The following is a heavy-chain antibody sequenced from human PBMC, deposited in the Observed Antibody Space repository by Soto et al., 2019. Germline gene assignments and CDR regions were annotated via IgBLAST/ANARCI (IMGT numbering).Heavy chain of an antibody. J-gene: IGHJ4*02. Sequence: PGGSLRLSCAASGFTFSSYAMTWVRQAPGKGLEWVSTISGSGGSTYYADSVKGRFTISRDNSKNTLYLQMNSLRTEDTAVYYCAKLLYHYDSSGFTADYWGQGTQVTVSS. D-gene: IGHD3-22*01. CDR3: AKLLYHYDSSGFTADY. V-gene: IGHV3-23*01. CDR2: ISGSGGST. CDR1: GFTFSSYA.